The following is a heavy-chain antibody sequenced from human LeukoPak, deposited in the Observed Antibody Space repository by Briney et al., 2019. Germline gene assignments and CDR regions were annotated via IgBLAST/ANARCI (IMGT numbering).Heavy chain of an antibody. CDR3: ATFYSNSLYFDY. V-gene: IGHV4-4*09. Sequence: SETLSLTCTVSGGSISTYYWSWIRQPPGKGLEWIGYIYTSGSTNYSPSLKSRVTISVDTSKNRLSLKLSSVTAADTAVYYCATFYSNSLYFDYWGQGTLVTVSS. CDR1: GGSISTYY. J-gene: IGHJ4*02. CDR2: IYTSGST. D-gene: IGHD4-11*01.